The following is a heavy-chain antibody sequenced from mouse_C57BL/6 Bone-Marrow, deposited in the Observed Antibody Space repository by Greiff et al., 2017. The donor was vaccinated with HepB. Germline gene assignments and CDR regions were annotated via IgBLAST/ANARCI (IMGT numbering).Heavy chain of an antibody. CDR2: IIPGSGST. Sequence: VQLQQSGAELMKPGASVKLSCKATGYTFTGYWIEWVKQRPGHGLEWIGEIIPGSGSTNYNEKCKGKATVTADTTSNTAYMQLSSLTNEDSAIYYCARGTSYSFDYRGQGTTLTVSS. D-gene: IGHD3-3*01. CDR3: ARGTSYSFDY. J-gene: IGHJ2*01. CDR1: GYTFTGYW. V-gene: IGHV1-9*01.